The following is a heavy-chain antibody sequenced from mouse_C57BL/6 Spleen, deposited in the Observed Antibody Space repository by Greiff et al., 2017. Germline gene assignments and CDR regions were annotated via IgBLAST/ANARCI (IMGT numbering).Heavy chain of an antibody. CDR1: GFTFTDYY. CDR3: ASLYYYGRGYFDV. D-gene: IGHD1-1*01. CDR2: IRNKANGYTT. V-gene: IGHV7-3*01. J-gene: IGHJ1*03. Sequence: EVMLVESGGGLVQPGGSLSLSCAASGFTFTDYYMSWVRQPPGKALEWLGFIRNKANGYTTEYSASVKGRFTISRDNSQSILYLQMNALRAEDSATYYCASLYYYGRGYFDVWGTGTTVTVSS.